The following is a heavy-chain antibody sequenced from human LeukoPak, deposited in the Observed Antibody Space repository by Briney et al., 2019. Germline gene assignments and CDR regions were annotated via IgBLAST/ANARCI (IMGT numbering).Heavy chain of an antibody. CDR1: GFTFSSYA. D-gene: IGHD6-13*01. CDR2: ISGSVGST. CDR3: AKGGGTGYSSSWYSN. Sequence: GGSLRLSCAASGFTFSSYAMSWVRQAPGKRLEWVSDISGSVGSTNYADSVKGRFTISRDNSKNTLYLQMNSLRPEDTAVYYCAKGGGTGYSSSWYSNWGQGTLVTVSS. J-gene: IGHJ4*02. V-gene: IGHV3-23*01.